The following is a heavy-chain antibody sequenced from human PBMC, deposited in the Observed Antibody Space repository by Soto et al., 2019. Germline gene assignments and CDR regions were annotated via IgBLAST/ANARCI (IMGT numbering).Heavy chain of an antibody. Sequence: PSETLSLTCAVSGGSISSSNWWSWVRQPPGKGLEWIGEIYHSGSTNYNPSLKSRVTISVDKSKNQFSLKLSSVTAADTAVYYCARCRVDIVVVPAAKYFDYWGQGTLVTVSS. CDR3: ARCRVDIVVVPAAKYFDY. CDR2: IYHSGST. D-gene: IGHD2-2*03. CDR1: GGSISSSNW. J-gene: IGHJ4*02. V-gene: IGHV4-4*02.